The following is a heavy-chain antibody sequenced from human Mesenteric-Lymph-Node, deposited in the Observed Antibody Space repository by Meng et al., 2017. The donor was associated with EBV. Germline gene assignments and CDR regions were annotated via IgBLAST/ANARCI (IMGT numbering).Heavy chain of an antibody. CDR3: SRDLVGSDDD. V-gene: IGHV3-74*01. CDR2: TNEDGGIT. J-gene: IGHJ4*02. Sequence: EVQLVESGGALVQPGGSLRLSCAASGFTFSRYWMHWVRQAPGKGLVWVSRTNEDGGITTYADSVKGRFTISRDNTKNTLYLQMNSLRAEDMGVYFCSRDLVGSDDDWGQGTLVTVSS. D-gene: IGHD6-25*01. CDR1: GFTFSRYW.